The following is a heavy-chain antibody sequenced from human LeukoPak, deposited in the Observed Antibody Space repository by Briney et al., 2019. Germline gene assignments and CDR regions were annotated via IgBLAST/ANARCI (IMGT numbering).Heavy chain of an antibody. CDR2: IYSSGST. CDR1: GFTNY. CDR3: ARDLLEPEMAA. D-gene: IGHD5-24*01. V-gene: IGHV3-53*01. J-gene: IGHJ5*02. Sequence: GGSLRLSCGASGFTNYMSWVRQAPERGLEWVSVIYSSGSTYYADSVRGRFTISRGKTKNTLFLQMNSLRVEDTAVYYCARDLLEPEMAAWGLGTLVTVSS.